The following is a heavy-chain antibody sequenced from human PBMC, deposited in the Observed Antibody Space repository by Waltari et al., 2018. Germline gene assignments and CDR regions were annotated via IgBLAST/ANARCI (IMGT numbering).Heavy chain of an antibody. CDR3: ASRSSIAAPDFDY. V-gene: IGHV4-59*01. D-gene: IGHD6-6*01. J-gene: IGHJ4*02. CDR2: IYYSGST. Sequence: IGYIYYSGSTNYNPSLKSRVTISVDTSKNQFSLKLSSVTAADTAVYYCASRSSIAAPDFDYWGQGTLVTVSS.